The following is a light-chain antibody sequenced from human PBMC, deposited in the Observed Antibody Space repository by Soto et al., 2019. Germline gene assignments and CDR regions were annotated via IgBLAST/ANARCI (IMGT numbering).Light chain of an antibody. CDR1: QSMSSY. CDR2: AAS. J-gene: IGKJ2*01. V-gene: IGKV1-39*01. Sequence: DIQMTQSPSSLSASVGDRVTITCRSSQSMSSYLNWYQQKPGKAPKLLIYAASSLQSGVPSRFSGSGSGTDFTLTISRLQPDDFATYHCQHSYSTLYTFGQGTKLEIK. CDR3: QHSYSTLYT.